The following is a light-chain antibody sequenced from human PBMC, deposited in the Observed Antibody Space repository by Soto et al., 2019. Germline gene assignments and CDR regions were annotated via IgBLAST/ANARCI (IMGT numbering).Light chain of an antibody. CDR3: QQYGSSPIT. Sequence: EIVLTQSPGTLSLSPGERATFSCRASQSVSSSYLAWYQQKPGQAPRLLIYGASSRATGIPDRFMGSGSGTDFSLTISRLEPEDFAVYYCQQYGSSPITFGQGPRLEIK. CDR1: QSVSSSY. CDR2: GAS. J-gene: IGKJ5*01. V-gene: IGKV3-20*01.